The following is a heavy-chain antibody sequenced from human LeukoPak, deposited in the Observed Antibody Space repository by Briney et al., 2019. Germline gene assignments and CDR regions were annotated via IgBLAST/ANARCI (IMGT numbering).Heavy chain of an antibody. Sequence: PSETLSLTCTVSGGSISSYYWSWIRQPPGKGLEWIGYIYYSGSTNYNPSLKSRVTISVDTSKNQFSLKLSSVTAADTAVYYCARLIYYDSSGYTDYGGQGTLVTVSS. CDR1: GGSISSYY. V-gene: IGHV4-59*08. CDR2: IYYSGST. D-gene: IGHD3-22*01. CDR3: ARLIYYDSSGYTDY. J-gene: IGHJ4*02.